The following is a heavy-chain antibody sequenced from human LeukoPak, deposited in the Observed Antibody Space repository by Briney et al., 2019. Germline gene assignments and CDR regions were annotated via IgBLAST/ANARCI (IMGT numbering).Heavy chain of an antibody. J-gene: IGHJ4*01. CDR1: GFTFSSYS. D-gene: IGHD1-7*01. Sequence: GGSLRLSCAASGFTFSSYSMNWVRQAPGKGLEWVSSISSSSSYIYYADSVKGRFTISRDNAKNSLYLQMHSLRAEDTAVYYCSGSGITGTIDYSGQGTLVTASS. CDR2: ISSSSSYI. V-gene: IGHV3-21*01. CDR3: SGSGITGTIDY.